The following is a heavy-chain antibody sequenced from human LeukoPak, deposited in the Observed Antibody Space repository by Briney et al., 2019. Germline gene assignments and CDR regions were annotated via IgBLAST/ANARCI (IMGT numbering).Heavy chain of an antibody. J-gene: IGHJ5*02. CDR3: ARGPITMVRGAPPNWFDP. CDR2: ISSSGSTI. Sequence: GGSLGLSCAASGFTFSSYEMNWARQAPGKGLEWVSYISSSGSTIYYAASVTGRFTISRVNAKNSLYLQMNSLRAEDTAVYYCARGPITMVRGAPPNWFDPWGQGTLVTVSS. CDR1: GFTFSSYE. V-gene: IGHV3-48*03. D-gene: IGHD3-10*01.